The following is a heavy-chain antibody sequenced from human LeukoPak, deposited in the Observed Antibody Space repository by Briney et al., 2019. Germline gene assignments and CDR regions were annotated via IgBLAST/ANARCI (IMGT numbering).Heavy chain of an antibody. Sequence: ASVTVSFTASGYTFTIYYMHWVRHAHAQGLEWMGIINPSGGSTSYAQKLQGRVTMTRDTSTSTVYMELSSLRSEDTAVYYCVTSNNDIAAPDYWGQGTLVTVSS. J-gene: IGHJ4*02. CDR3: VTSNNDIAAPDY. V-gene: IGHV1-46*01. CDR2: INPSGGST. D-gene: IGHD6-25*01. CDR1: GYTFTIYY.